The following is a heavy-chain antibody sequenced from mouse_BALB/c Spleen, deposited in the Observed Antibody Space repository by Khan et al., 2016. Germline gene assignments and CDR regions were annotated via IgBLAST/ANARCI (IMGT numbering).Heavy chain of an antibody. CDR2: ISYSGST. J-gene: IGHJ3*01. CDR3: ARDYSFAY. V-gene: IGHV3-2*02. D-gene: IGHD1-1*02. Sequence: EVQLQESGPGLVKPSQSLSLTCTVTGYSITSDYAWNWIRQFPGNKLEWMGYISYSGSTSYNPSLKSRISITRDTSKNQFFLQLNSVTTEDTATXYCARDYSFAYWGQGTLVTVSA. CDR1: GYSITSDYA.